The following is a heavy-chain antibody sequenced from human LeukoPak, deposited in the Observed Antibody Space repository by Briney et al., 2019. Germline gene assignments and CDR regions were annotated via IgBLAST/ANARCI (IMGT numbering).Heavy chain of an antibody. CDR3: ARVGNSPPFDY. CDR1: GYTFTSYD. V-gene: IGHV1-8*03. Sequence: APVKVSCKASGYTFTSYDINWVRQATGQGLEWMGWMNPNSGNTGYAQKFQGRVTITRNTSISTAYMELSSLRSEDTAVYYCARVGNSPPFDYWGQGTLVIVSS. D-gene: IGHD4-23*01. CDR2: MNPNSGNT. J-gene: IGHJ4*02.